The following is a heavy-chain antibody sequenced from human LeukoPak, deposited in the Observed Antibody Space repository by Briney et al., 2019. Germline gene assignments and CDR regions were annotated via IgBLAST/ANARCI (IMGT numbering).Heavy chain of an antibody. CDR3: AKGRGSSSWYPFDY. V-gene: IGHV3-23*01. J-gene: IGHJ4*02. CDR1: GFTFSSYA. Sequence: PGGSLRLSCAASGFTFSSYAMSWVRQAPGKGLEWVSAISGSGGTTYYADSVKGRFTISRDNSKNTLYLQMNSLRAEDSAVYYRAKGRGSSSWYPFDYWGQGTLVTVSS. CDR2: ISGSGGTT. D-gene: IGHD6-13*01.